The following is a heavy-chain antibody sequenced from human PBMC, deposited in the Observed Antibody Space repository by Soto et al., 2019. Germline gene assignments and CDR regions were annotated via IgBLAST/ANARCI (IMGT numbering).Heavy chain of an antibody. V-gene: IGHV4-59*01. CDR2: IYYSGST. Sequence: SESLSLTGTFAGGVIRGYYWSWIRQPPGKGLEWIGYIYYSGSTNYNPSLKSRVTISVDTSKDQFSLKLSSVTAADTAVYYCARGGGPHLKYSGYDYYNYWGQGTLVTVSS. D-gene: IGHD5-12*01. J-gene: IGHJ4*02. CDR3: ARGGGPHLKYSGYDYYNY. CDR1: GGVIRGYY.